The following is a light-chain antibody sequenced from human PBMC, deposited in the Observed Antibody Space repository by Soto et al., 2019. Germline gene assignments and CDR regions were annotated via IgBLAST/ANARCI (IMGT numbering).Light chain of an antibody. CDR2: EVS. V-gene: IGLV2-14*01. CDR3: SSYTISTTLVV. Sequence: QSALTPPAPVSGSPGQSITISCTGTNSDVGGYNYVYWYQQHPGKAPQVIIYEVSNRPSGVSNRFSASKSGNTASLTISGLQAEDEADYYCSSYTISTTLVVFGGGTKVTVL. J-gene: IGLJ2*01. CDR1: NSDVGGYNY.